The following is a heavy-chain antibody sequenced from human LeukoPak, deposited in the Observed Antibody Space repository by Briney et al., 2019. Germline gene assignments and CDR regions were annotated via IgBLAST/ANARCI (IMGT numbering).Heavy chain of an antibody. CDR2: IYWDDDK. CDR3: AHMIEDILTGYYSDTFPYYFDY. CDR1: GFSLSSSGVD. D-gene: IGHD3-9*01. J-gene: IGHJ4*02. Sequence: SGPTLVNPTQTLTLTCTFSGFSLSSSGVDVGWIRQPPVKALEWLALIYWDDDKRYSPSLKSRLTITKDTSKNQVVLTMTNMDPVDTATYYCAHMIEDILTGYYSDTFPYYFDYWGQGTLVTVSS. V-gene: IGHV2-5*02.